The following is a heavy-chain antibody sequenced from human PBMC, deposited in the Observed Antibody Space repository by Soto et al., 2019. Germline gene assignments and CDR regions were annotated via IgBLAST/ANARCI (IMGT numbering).Heavy chain of an antibody. CDR2: ISAYNGNT. V-gene: IGHV1-18*01. J-gene: IGHJ4*02. D-gene: IGHD3-22*01. Sequence: ASVKVSCKASGYTFTSYGISWVRQAPGQGLEWMGWISAYNGNTNYAQKLQGRVTMTTDTSTSTAYMELRSLRSDDTAVYYCAGGYEDYYDSSGYDALYYFDYWGQGTLVTVSS. CDR1: GYTFTSYG. CDR3: AGGYEDYYDSSGYDALYYFDY.